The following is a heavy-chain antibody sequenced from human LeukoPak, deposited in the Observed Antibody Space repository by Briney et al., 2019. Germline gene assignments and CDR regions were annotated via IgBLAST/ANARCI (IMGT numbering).Heavy chain of an antibody. CDR2: ISGSGGST. CDR3: AIAKERRFGEVSQCMDV. V-gene: IGHV3-23*01. Sequence: HSGGSLRLSCAASGFTFSSYAMSWVRQAPGKGLEWVSAISGSGGSTYYADSVKGRFTISRDNSKNPLYLQMNSLRAEDTAVYYCAIAKERRFGEVSQCMDVWGQGTTVTVSS. J-gene: IGHJ6*02. CDR1: GFTFSSYA. D-gene: IGHD3-10*01.